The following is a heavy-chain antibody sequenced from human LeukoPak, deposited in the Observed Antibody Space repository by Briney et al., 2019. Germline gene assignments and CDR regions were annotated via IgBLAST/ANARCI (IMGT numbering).Heavy chain of an antibody. D-gene: IGHD6-19*01. V-gene: IGHV4-59*02. CDR2: IYYSGST. CDR1: GGSVSGYY. CDR3: AREGIAVAGAFDY. J-gene: IGHJ4*02. Sequence: PSETLSLTCTVSGGSVSGYYWNWIRQTPGKGLEWIGYIYYSGSTNYNPSLKSRVTISVDTSKNQFSLKLSSVTAADTAVYYCAREGIAVAGAFDYWGQGTLVTVSS.